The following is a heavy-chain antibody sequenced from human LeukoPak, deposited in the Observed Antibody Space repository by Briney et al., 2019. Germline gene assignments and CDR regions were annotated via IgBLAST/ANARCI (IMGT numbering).Heavy chain of an antibody. V-gene: IGHV4-34*01. J-gene: IGHJ5*02. CDR1: GGSLSGYY. Sequence: PSETLSLTCAVYGGSLSGYYWSWIRQPPGKGLEWIGEINHSGSTSYNPSLKSRVTISVDTSKNQFSLKLSSVTAADTAVYFCARGRGFDPWGQGTLVTVSS. CDR2: INHSGST. CDR3: ARGRGFDP.